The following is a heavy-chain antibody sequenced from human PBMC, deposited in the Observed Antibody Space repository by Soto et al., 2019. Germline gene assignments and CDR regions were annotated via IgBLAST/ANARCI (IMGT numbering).Heavy chain of an antibody. CDR2: ISGNTALI. CDR1: GFTFSSYA. J-gene: IGHJ4*02. Sequence: GGSLRLSCAASGFTFSSYAMSWVRQAPGKGLEWVSFISGNTALIKYADSVKGRFTISRDNSKNTLYLQMNSLRAEDTALYYCSKKYSGNYPVPFDYWGQGTLVTVSS. V-gene: IGHV3-23*01. CDR3: SKKYSGNYPVPFDY. D-gene: IGHD5-12*01.